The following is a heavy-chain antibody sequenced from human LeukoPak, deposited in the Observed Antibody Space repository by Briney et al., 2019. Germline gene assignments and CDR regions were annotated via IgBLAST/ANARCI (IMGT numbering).Heavy chain of an antibody. Sequence: ASVKVSCKVSGYTLTELSMHWVRQAPGNGLEWMGGFDPEDGETIYAQKFQGRVTMTQDTSTDTAYMELSSLRSEDTAVYYCATAVGLRFVRFPFDFDSWGQGTLVTVSS. CDR3: ATAVGLRFVRFPFDFDS. CDR1: GYTLTELS. CDR2: FDPEDGET. D-gene: IGHD5-12*01. V-gene: IGHV1-24*01. J-gene: IGHJ4*02.